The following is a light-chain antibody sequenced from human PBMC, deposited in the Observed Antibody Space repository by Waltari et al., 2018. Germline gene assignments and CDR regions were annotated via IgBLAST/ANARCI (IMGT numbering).Light chain of an antibody. CDR3: QSYDTSLSVV. Sequence: QSVLTQPPSVSGAPGQRVAISCTGSSSNIGAGYDVHWYQQLPRTAPKLLIYCNKNRPSGVPDRFFGSTYGTSASLAITGLQAEDEADYYCQSYDTSLSVVFGGGTKLTVL. CDR2: CNK. J-gene: IGLJ3*02. V-gene: IGLV1-40*01. CDR1: SSNIGAGYD.